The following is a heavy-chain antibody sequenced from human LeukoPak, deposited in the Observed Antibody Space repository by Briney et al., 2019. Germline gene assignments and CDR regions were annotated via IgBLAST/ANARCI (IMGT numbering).Heavy chain of an antibody. Sequence: SETLSLTCTVSGGSISSYYWSWIRQPPGKGLEWIGYIYYSGSTNYNPSLKSRVTISVDTSKNQFSLKLSSVTAADTAVYYCARVAERGAAVGSIYGMDVWGQGTTVTVSS. V-gene: IGHV4-59*01. D-gene: IGHD1-1*01. J-gene: IGHJ6*02. CDR3: ARVAERGAAVGSIYGMDV. CDR1: GGSISSYY. CDR2: IYYSGST.